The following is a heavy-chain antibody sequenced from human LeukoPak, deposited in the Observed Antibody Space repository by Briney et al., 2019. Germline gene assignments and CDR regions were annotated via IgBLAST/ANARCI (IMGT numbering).Heavy chain of an antibody. D-gene: IGHD3-16*01. J-gene: IGHJ4*02. Sequence: GRSLRLSCAASGFTFNTYGMHWVRQAPGKGLEWVAVISYDGSNKYYADSVKGRFTISRDNSKNTLYLQMNSLRAEDTAVYYCAKDRAGEIDYWGQGTLVTVSS. V-gene: IGHV3-30*18. CDR3: AKDRAGEIDY. CDR1: GFTFNTYG. CDR2: ISYDGSNK.